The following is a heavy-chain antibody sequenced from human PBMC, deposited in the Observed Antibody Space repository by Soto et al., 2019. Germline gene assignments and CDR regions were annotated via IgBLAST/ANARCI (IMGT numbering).Heavy chain of an antibody. V-gene: IGHV1-69*18. Sequence: QVQLVQSGAGVKKPGSSVTVSCKASGGTFSSYAISWVRQAPGQGLEWMGRIIPFIGTANYAQKFQGRVTITADESTSTDYMDLPSLRSEDTAVYYCERVVMTTVHASYYYGMDVWGQGTTVTVSS. J-gene: IGHJ6*02. CDR2: IIPFIGTA. D-gene: IGHD4-17*01. CDR1: GGTFSSYA. CDR3: ERVVMTTVHASYYYGMDV.